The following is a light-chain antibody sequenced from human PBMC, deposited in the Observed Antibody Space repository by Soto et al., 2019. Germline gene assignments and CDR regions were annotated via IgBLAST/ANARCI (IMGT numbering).Light chain of an antibody. CDR2: DAS. CDR1: QSVSSY. Sequence: EVVLTQSPATLSLSPGERAALSFRASQSVSSYLAWYQQKPGQAPRLLIYDASNRATGIPARFSGSGSGTEFTLTISSLQSEDFAVYFCHQYNNWPRTFGQGTRLEIK. CDR3: HQYNNWPRT. J-gene: IGKJ5*01. V-gene: IGKV3-11*01.